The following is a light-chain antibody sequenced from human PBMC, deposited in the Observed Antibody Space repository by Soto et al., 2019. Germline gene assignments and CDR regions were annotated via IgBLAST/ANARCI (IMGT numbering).Light chain of an antibody. CDR3: QKDNSAPYT. CDR2: AAS. J-gene: IGKJ2*01. V-gene: IGKV1-27*01. CDR1: QGISNY. Sequence: DIQMTQSPSSLSASVGDRVTITCRASQGISNYLAWYQQKPGKVPKLLIYAASTLQSGVPSRFSGSGSGTDLTLTISRLQPEDVATYYCQKDNSAPYTFEQGTNLEIK.